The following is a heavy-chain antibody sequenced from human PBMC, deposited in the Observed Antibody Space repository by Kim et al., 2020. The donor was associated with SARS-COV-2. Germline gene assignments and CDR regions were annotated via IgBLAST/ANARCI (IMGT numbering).Heavy chain of an antibody. Sequence: VQGLFTISRENAKNSLYLQMNSLRDEDTAVYYCARDRRYSGSYYPSGGMDVWGQGTTVTVSS. V-gene: IGHV3-48*02. CDR3: ARDRRYSGSYYPSGGMDV. J-gene: IGHJ6*02. D-gene: IGHD1-26*01.